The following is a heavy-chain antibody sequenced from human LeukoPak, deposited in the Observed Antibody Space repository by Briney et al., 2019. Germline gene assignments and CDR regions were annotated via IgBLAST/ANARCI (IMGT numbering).Heavy chain of an antibody. CDR1: GFTFDDYT. V-gene: IGHV3-43*01. D-gene: IGHD1-26*01. CDR2: IRWDGGST. Sequence: PGGSLRLSCAASGFTFDDYTMHWVRQAPGKGLEWVSLIRWDGGSTYYADSVKGRFTISRDNAKNSLYLQMNSLRAEDTAVYYCARSGRGWELSGLYWGQGTLVTVSS. CDR3: ARSGRGWELSGLY. J-gene: IGHJ4*02.